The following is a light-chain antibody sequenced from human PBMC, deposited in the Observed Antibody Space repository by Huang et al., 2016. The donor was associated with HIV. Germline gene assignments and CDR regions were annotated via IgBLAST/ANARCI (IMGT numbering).Light chain of an antibody. V-gene: IGKV3-11*01. Sequence: EIVLTQSPATLSLSPGERATLSCRASQSVSSSLAWYQQKPGQSPRLLIFDASTRPTGLPARFSGSGSGTDFTLTISSLEPEDVAVYYCQHRNNWPPATFDQRTRLEIK. CDR2: DAS. J-gene: IGKJ5*01. CDR3: QHRNNWPPAT. CDR1: QSVSSS.